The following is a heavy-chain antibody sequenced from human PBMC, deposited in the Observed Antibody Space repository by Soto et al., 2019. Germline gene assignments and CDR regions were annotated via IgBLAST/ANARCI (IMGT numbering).Heavy chain of an antibody. J-gene: IGHJ6*02. V-gene: IGHV3-23*01. CDR3: AKAGTPDFYYYYGMDV. CDR1: GFTFSSYA. CDR2: ISGSGGST. Sequence: GGSLRLSCAASGFTFSSYAMSWVRQAPGKGLEWVSAISGSGGSTYYAASVKGRFTTSRDNSKNTLYLQMNSLRAEDTAVYYCAKAGTPDFYYYYGMDVWGQGTTVTVSS. D-gene: IGHD1-7*01.